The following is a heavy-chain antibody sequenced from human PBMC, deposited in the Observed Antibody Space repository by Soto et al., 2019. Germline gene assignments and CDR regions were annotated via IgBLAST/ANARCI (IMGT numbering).Heavy chain of an antibody. J-gene: IGHJ3*02. V-gene: IGHV1-18*01. CDR2: LSTYKEDR. D-gene: IGHD1-26*01. Sequence: QVQLVQSGTEVKKPGASVKVSCKASGYTFTKFGISWVRQAPGQGLEGLGWLSTYKEDRNYAQRVQDRVSMTADTSSITVYMELKTLISDDTAVYYCARISLGPAPTDAFDIWGQGTMVTVSS. CDR3: ARISLGPAPTDAFDI. CDR1: GYTFTKFG.